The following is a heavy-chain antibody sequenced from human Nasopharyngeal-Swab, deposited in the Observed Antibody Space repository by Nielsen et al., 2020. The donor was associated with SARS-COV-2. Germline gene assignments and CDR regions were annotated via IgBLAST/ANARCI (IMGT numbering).Heavy chain of an antibody. V-gene: IGHV4-34*01. J-gene: IGHJ3*02. D-gene: IGHD6-19*01. Sequence: WIRQPPGKGLEWIGEINHSGSTNYNPSLKSRVTISVDTSKNQFSLKLSSVTAADTAVYYCARDQHSGWFDAFDIWGQGTMVTVSS. CDR3: ARDQHSGWFDAFDI. CDR2: INHSGST.